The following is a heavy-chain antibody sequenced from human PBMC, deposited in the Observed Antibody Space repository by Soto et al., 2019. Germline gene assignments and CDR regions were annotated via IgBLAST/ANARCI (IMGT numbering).Heavy chain of an antibody. CDR1: GGSISSRYW. CDR3: AIKFGDLFADAFDI. J-gene: IGHJ3*02. D-gene: IGHD3-10*01. Sequence: PSETVSLTCAVSGGSISSRYWWSWVRQPPGKGLEWIGEIYHTGSTNYNPSLKSRVVMSIDKSKNQFSLNLNSVTAADTAVYYCAIKFGDLFADAFDIWGQGTMVTGSS. CDR2: IYHTGST. V-gene: IGHV4-4*02.